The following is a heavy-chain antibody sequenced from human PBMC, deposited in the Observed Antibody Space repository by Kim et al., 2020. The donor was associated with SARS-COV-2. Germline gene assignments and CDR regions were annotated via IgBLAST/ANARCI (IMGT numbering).Heavy chain of an antibody. CDR1: GFSFDDSA. CDR2: INYNSGRI. J-gene: IGHJ5*02. D-gene: IGHD6-25*01. Sequence: GGSLRLSCAASGFSFDDSAMHWVRQAPGKGLEWVSGINYNSGRIGYGDSVKGRFTISRDNANKFLYLQMNSLRDEDTALYYCAKARLTDSNWFDPWGQGTLVTVSS. V-gene: IGHV3-9*01. CDR3: AKARLTDSNWFDP.